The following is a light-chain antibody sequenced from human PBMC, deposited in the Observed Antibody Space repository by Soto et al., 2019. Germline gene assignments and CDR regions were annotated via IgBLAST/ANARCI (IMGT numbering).Light chain of an antibody. V-gene: IGKV3-15*01. Sequence: IVMTQSPATLSVSPGERATLSCRASQDVSTNVAWYQHKHGEAPRLVIFAASTRATGIPARFSGSGSGTEFSLIISSLQSEDFSVYYCQQYNNWPPVTFGGGTKLEIK. CDR1: QDVSTN. J-gene: IGKJ4*01. CDR3: QQYNNWPPVT. CDR2: AAS.